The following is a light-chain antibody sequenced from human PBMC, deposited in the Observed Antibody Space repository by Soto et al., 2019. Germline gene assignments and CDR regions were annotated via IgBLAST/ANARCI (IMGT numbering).Light chain of an antibody. V-gene: IGLV2-11*01. CDR1: SSDVGGYHY. Sequence: QSALTQPRSVSGSPGQSVTLSCTGTSSDVGGYHYVSWYQHHPGKAPKIIIYDVNKRPSGVPDRFSGSKSGNTASLTISGLQTEDEADYYCQVWAGFGDHYVFGTGTKLTVL. CDR3: QVWAGFGDHYV. J-gene: IGLJ1*01. CDR2: DVN.